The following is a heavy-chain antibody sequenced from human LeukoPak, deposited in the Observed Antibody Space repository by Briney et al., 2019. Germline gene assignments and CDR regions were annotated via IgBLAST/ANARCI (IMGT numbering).Heavy chain of an antibody. CDR1: GYSFTSYW. CDR3: ARPRYGDYPEYYFDY. Sequence: GESLKISCKGSGYSFTSYWIGWVRQMPGKGLEWMGIIHPGDSDTRYSPSFQGQVTISADKSISTAYLQWSSLKASDTAMYYCARPRYGDYPEYYFDYWGQGTLVTVSS. J-gene: IGHJ4*02. V-gene: IGHV5-51*01. CDR2: IHPGDSDT. D-gene: IGHD4-17*01.